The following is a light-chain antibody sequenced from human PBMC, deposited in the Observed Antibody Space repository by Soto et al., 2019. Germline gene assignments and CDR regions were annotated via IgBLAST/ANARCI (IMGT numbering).Light chain of an antibody. V-gene: IGKV3-15*01. J-gene: IGKJ1*01. CDR1: ESVSSN. CDR3: QQYNNWLGA. CDR2: GAS. Sequence: EIVMTQSPATLSVSPGERATLSCGASESVSSNLAWYQQKPGQTPRLLIYGASTRATGVPARFSGSGSGTEFTLTISSLQSADSAVYYCQQYNNWLGAFGQGTQVEIK.